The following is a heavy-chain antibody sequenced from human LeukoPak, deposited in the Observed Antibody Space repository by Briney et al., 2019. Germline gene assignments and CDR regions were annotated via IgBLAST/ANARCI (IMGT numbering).Heavy chain of an antibody. J-gene: IGHJ4*02. Sequence: LETLSLSCTVSVGSISSYSWGWVRHRPREGLEWIGYIYYSGNTDSNPSLKSRVTISVDTSKNQFSLKLSSVTAADTAVYYCARTYCSGGSCHFDYWGQGTLVTVSS. V-gene: IGHV4-59*08. D-gene: IGHD2-15*01. CDR2: IYYSGNT. CDR1: VGSISSYS. CDR3: ARTYCSGGSCHFDY.